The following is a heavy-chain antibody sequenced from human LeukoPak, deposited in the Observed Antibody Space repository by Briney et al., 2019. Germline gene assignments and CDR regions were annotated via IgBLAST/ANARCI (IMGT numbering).Heavy chain of an antibody. CDR2: INWNGGST. V-gene: IGHV3-20*04. Sequence: GGSLRLSCAASGFTFDDYGMSWVRHAPGKGLEWVSGINWNGGSTGYADSVKVRFTISRDNAKNSLYLQMNSLRAEDTALYYCARAKVGYSSSWGAFDIWGQGTMVTVSS. CDR1: GFTFDDYG. D-gene: IGHD6-13*01. J-gene: IGHJ3*02. CDR3: ARAKVGYSSSWGAFDI.